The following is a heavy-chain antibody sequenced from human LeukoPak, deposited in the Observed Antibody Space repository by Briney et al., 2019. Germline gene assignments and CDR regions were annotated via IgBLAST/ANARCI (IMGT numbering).Heavy chain of an antibody. CDR3: ARRDAYNLPFDY. CDR2: IYPGDPDT. J-gene: IGHJ4*02. D-gene: IGHD5-24*01. V-gene: IGHV5-51*01. Sequence: GESLKISCKGSGYSFATYWIGWVRQMPGKGLEWMGIIYPGDPDTRYSPSFQGQVTISADKSISTAYLQWSSLKASDTAMYYCARRDAYNLPFDYWGQGTLVTVSS. CDR1: GYSFATYW.